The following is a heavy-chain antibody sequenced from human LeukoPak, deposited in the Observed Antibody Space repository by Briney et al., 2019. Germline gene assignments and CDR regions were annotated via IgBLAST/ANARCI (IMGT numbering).Heavy chain of an antibody. CDR2: ISYNGSNK. V-gene: IGHV3-30-3*02. CDR1: GFTFSSYA. D-gene: IGHD6-19*01. J-gene: IGHJ5*02. Sequence: GGPLRLSCAASGFTFSSYAMHWVRQAPGKGLEWVAVISYNGSNKYYADSVKGRFTISRVHSKNTLYLQMQHLKGEETAEYYCAKLIAVAGRYNWFDPWGQGTLVTVSS. CDR3: AKLIAVAGRYNWFDP.